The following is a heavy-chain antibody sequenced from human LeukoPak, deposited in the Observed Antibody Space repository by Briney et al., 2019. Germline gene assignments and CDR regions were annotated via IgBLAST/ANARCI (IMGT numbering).Heavy chain of an antibody. Sequence: SQTLSLTCTVSGGSISSGDYYWSWIRQPPGKGLEWIGYIYYSGSTYYNPSLKSRVTISVDTSKNQFSLKLSSVTAADTAVYYCARSLTVFGVVTDWGQGTLVTVSS. V-gene: IGHV4-30-4*08. CDR3: ARSLTVFGVVTD. D-gene: IGHD3-3*01. J-gene: IGHJ4*02. CDR1: GGSISSGDYY. CDR2: IYYSGST.